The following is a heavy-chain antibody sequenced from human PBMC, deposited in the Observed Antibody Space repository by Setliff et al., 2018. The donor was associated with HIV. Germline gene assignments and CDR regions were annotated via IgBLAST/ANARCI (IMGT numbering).Heavy chain of an antibody. CDR3: ARSFGWGAFNV. D-gene: IGHD6-19*01. J-gene: IGHJ3*01. CDR2: INYSGSA. V-gene: IGHV4-39*01. Sequence: PSETLSLTCTVSGGSISSTSYYWGWIRQPPGKGLEWIGSINYSGSAYYIPSLKSRVTISVDTSKKQFSLNLSSVTAADTAVYYCARSFGWGAFNVWGQGTVVTVSS. CDR1: GGSISSTSYY.